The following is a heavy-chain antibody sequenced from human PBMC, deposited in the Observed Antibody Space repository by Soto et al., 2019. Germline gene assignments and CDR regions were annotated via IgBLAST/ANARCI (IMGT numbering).Heavy chain of an antibody. CDR3: VTLPLDYYSMDV. CDR2: ISAYNGNT. V-gene: IGHV1-18*01. J-gene: IGHJ6*03. Sequence: ASVKVSCKASGYTFTSYGISWVRQAPGQGLEWMGWISAYNGNTNYAQKLQGRVTMTTVTSTSTAYMELRSLRSDDTAVYYCVTLPLDYYSMDVWGKGTTVTVSS. CDR1: GYTFTSYG.